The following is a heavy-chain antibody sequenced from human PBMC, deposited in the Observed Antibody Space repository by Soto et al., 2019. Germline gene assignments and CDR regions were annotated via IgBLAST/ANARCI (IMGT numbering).Heavy chain of an antibody. J-gene: IGHJ5*02. CDR1: GYTFTNSD. Sequence: GASVKVSCEASGYTFTNSDMNWMRQATGQGLEWMGWMNPHSGDTGYAQKFQGRVTMTRNTSISTAYMELSSLRSDDTAVYYCARQYTSGSFNWFDPWGQGTLVTVSS. V-gene: IGHV1-8*01. CDR2: MNPHSGDT. D-gene: IGHD5-18*01. CDR3: ARQYTSGSFNWFDP.